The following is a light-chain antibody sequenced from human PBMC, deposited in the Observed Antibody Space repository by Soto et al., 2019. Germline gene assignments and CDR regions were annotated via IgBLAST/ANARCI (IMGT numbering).Light chain of an antibody. CDR1: QSIRSW. J-gene: IGKJ4*01. Sequence: DIQMTQSPSTLSASVGDRVTITCRASQSIRSWLAWYKQKPGKAPKLLIYKASSLERGVSSSFSGSGSGTEFTLTISRLQPDDFATYYCQHFNSYSFGGGTKVEIK. CDR2: KAS. V-gene: IGKV1-5*03. CDR3: QHFNSYS.